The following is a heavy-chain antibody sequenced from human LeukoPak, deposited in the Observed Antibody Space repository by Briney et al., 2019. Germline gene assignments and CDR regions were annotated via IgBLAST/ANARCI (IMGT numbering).Heavy chain of an antibody. J-gene: IGHJ4*02. D-gene: IGHD4-17*01. CDR3: ARPPDYGDYYGY. Sequence: SETLSLTCTVSGGSISSSSYYWGWIRQPPGKGLEWIGSIYYSGSTYYNPSLKSRVTISVDTSKNQFSLKLSSVTAADTAVYYCARPPDYGDYYGYWGQGTLVTVSS. V-gene: IGHV4-39*07. CDR1: GGSISSSSYY. CDR2: IYYSGST.